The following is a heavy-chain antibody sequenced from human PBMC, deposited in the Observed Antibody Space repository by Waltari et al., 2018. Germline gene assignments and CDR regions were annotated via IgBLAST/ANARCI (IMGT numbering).Heavy chain of an antibody. CDR2: INHSGST. CDR3: ARARGLNPLDI. J-gene: IGHJ3*02. D-gene: IGHD3-10*01. V-gene: IGHV4-34*01. Sequence: QVQLQQWGAGLLKPSETLSLTCAVYGGSFSGYYWSWIRQPPGKGLEWIGEINHSGSTNYNPSLKSRVTISVDTSKNQFSLKLSSVTAADTAVYYCARARGLNPLDIWGQGTMVTVSS. CDR1: GGSFSGYY.